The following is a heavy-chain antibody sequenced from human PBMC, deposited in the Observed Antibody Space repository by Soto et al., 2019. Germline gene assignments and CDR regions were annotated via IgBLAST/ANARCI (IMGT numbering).Heavy chain of an antibody. J-gene: IGHJ6*04. CDR1: RYTFTGYY. V-gene: IGHV1-2*04. CDR3: AREEKGAKNCKTYHYGMEV. CDR2: INPNSGGT. D-gene: IGHD1-1*01. Sequence: ASVEVAFKASRYTFTGYYIHLLLHSPAQWVEWMGWINPNSGGTNYAQKFQGLVTMTRDTSISTAYMEPSRLRSDDTAVSYCAREEKGAKNCKTYHYGMEVWGKGHTVNVSS.